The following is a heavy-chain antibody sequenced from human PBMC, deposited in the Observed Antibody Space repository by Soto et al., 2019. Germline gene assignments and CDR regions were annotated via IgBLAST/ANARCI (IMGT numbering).Heavy chain of an antibody. D-gene: IGHD2-15*01. V-gene: IGHV1-18*01. CDR2: ISANSGDT. CDR1: GYTFTSYG. CDR3: AXDFRSSCTGSSCIYFGY. Sequence: GASVKVSCKASGYTFTSYGFSWVRQAPGQGLEWVGWISANSGDTNSVRKFQGRVTLTTDTSTGTAYMDLTSLRSDDTAVYYCAXDFRSSCTGSSCIYFGYWGQGTQVTVSS. J-gene: IGHJ4*02.